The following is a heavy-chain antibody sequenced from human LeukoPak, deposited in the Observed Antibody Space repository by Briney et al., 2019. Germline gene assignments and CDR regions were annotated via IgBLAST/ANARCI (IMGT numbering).Heavy chain of an antibody. D-gene: IGHD2-2*01. Sequence: SETLSLTCAVYGGSFSGYYWSWIRQPPGKGLEWIGEINHSGSTNYNPSLKSRVTISVDTSKNQFSLKLSSVTAADTAVYYCARIKIVVVPAAIRKVIAFDIWGQGTMVTVSS. CDR3: ARIKIVVVPAAIRKVIAFDI. CDR1: GGSFSGYY. CDR2: INHSGST. J-gene: IGHJ3*02. V-gene: IGHV4-34*01.